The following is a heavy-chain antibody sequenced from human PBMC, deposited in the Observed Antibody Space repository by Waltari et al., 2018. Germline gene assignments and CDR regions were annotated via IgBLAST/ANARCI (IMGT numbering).Heavy chain of an antibody. CDR1: RGSIRGFY. J-gene: IGHJ5*02. CDR3: ARGGGGDWEWFDP. V-gene: IGHV4-59*01. Sequence: QVQLQQSGPSLLKPSETLSLICTVSRGSIRGFYWSWVRQPPGKGLDWIGYIYYTGSTNFIPSLKSRVTMSVDTSKNQFSLKLSSVTAADTAFYYCARGGGGDWEWFDPWGQGTLVTVSS. D-gene: IGHD2-21*02. CDR2: IYYTGST.